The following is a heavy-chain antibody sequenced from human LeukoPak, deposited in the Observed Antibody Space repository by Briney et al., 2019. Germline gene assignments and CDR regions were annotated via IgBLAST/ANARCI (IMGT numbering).Heavy chain of an antibody. D-gene: IGHD6-25*01. CDR2: ISGDGGTT. Sequence: GGSLRLSCAASGFTFSSYEMNWVRQAPGKGLEWVSLISGDGGTTYYADSVKGRFTISRDNRKKSLYLQMNSLRTEDTALYYYAQDIGGLNYCGQRTLVTASS. CDR3: AQDIGGLNY. J-gene: IGHJ4*02. CDR1: GFTFSSYE. V-gene: IGHV3-43*02.